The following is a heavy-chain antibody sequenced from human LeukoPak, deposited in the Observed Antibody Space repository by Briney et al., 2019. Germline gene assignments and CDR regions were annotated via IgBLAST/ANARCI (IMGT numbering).Heavy chain of an antibody. CDR2: IWYGGSNK. D-gene: IGHD4-11*01. CDR3: AKDTGYMDV. Sequence: PGRSLRLSCAASGFTFSSYGMHWVRQAPGKGLEWVAVIWYGGSNKYYADSVKGRFTISRDNSKNTLYLQMNSLRAEDTAVYYCAKDTGYMDVWGKGTTVTVSS. CDR1: GFTFSSYG. J-gene: IGHJ6*03. V-gene: IGHV3-30*18.